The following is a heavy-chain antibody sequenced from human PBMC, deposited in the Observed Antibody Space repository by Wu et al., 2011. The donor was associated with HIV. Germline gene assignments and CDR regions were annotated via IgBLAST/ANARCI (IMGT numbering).Heavy chain of an antibody. CDR3: ARDNSYALKGGAFDI. CDR1: GYTFTNYD. J-gene: IGHJ3*02. CDR2: MNPNSGGT. Sequence: QVQLVQSGAEVKKPGASVKVSCKAYGYTFTNYDINWVRQATGQGLEWMGWMNPNSGGTNYAQKFQGRVTMTRDTSISTAYMELSRLRSDDTAVYYCARDNSYALKGGAFDIWGQGTMVTVSS. D-gene: IGHD5-18*01. V-gene: IGHV1-2*02.